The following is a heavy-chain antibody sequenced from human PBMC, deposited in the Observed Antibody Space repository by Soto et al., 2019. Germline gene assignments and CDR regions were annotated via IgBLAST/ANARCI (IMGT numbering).Heavy chain of an antibody. CDR2: ISAYNGNT. CDR1: GYTFTSYG. V-gene: IGHV1-18*01. Sequence: QVQLVQSGAEVKKPGASVKVSCKASGYTFTSYGISWVRQAPGQGLEWMGWISAYNGNTNYAQKLQGRVTMTTDTSTSTAYSELRSLRSDDTAVYYCARDKEGYCSSTRCYNHPGDAFDIWGQGTMVTVSS. D-gene: IGHD2-2*02. CDR3: ARDKEGYCSSTRCYNHPGDAFDI. J-gene: IGHJ3*02.